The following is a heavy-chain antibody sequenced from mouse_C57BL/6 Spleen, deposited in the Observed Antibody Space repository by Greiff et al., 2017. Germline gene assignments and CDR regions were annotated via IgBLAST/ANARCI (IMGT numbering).Heavy chain of an antibody. D-gene: IGHD1-1*01. Sequence: QVQLQQPGAELVRPGTSVKLSCKASGYTFTSYWMHWVKQRPGQGLEWIGVIDPSDSYTNYNQKFKGKATLTVDTSSSTAYMQLSSLTSEDSAVYYCARATVVATPYYDAMDYWGQGTSVTVSS. CDR2: IDPSDSYT. CDR1: GYTFTSYW. CDR3: ARATVVATPYYDAMDY. V-gene: IGHV1-59*01. J-gene: IGHJ4*01.